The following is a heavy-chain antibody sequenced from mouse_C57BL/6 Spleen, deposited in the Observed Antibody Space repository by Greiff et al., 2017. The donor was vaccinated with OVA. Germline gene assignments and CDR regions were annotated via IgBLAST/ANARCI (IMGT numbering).Heavy chain of an antibody. CDR1: GYTFTSYW. CDR3: ARYSTFYAMDY. J-gene: IGHJ4*01. V-gene: IGHV1-50*01. D-gene: IGHD5-5*01. CDR2: IDPSDSYT. Sequence: VQLQQPGAELVKPGASVKLSCKASGYTFTSYWMQWVQQRPGQGLEWIGEIDPSDSYTNYNQKFKGKATLTVDTSSSTAYMQLSSLTSEDSAVYYCARYSTFYAMDYWGQGTSVTVSS.